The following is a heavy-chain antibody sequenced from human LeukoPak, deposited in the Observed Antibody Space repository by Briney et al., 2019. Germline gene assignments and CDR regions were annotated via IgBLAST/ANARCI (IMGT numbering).Heavy chain of an antibody. CDR3: ARGHSDMTTVTAGSGYFDY. J-gene: IGHJ4*02. D-gene: IGHD4-17*01. V-gene: IGHV4-59*01. CDR2: IYYSGST. CDR1: GGSISSYY. Sequence: SSETLSLTCTVSGGSISSYYWSWIRQPPGKGLEWIGYIYYSGSTNYNPSLKSRVTISVDTSKNQFSLKLSSVTAADTAVYYCARGHSDMTTVTAGSGYFDYWGQGTLVTVSS.